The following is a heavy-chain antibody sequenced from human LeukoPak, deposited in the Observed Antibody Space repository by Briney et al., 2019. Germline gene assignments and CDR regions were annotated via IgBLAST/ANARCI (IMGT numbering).Heavy chain of an antibody. D-gene: IGHD6-13*01. CDR1: GFTFSRYS. J-gene: IGHJ5*02. V-gene: IGHV3-23*01. Sequence: GGSLRLSCAASGFTFSRYSMNWVRQTPGKGLEWVSTISADGGSTYYADSVKGRFTISRDNSKNTLYLQMNSLRAEDTAVYYCAKVGGSPFAWGQGTLVTVSS. CDR2: ISADGGST. CDR3: AKVGGSPFA.